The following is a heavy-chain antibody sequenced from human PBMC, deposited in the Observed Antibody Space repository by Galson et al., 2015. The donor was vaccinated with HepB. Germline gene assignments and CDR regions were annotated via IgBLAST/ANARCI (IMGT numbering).Heavy chain of an antibody. D-gene: IGHD6-19*01. CDR3: ARYPGYSSGWYGSPSDAFDI. CDR2: IYPGDSDT. CDR1: GYSFTSYW. V-gene: IGHV5-51*01. J-gene: IGHJ3*02. Sequence: QSGAEVKKPGESLKISCKGSGYSFTSYWIGWVRQMPGKGLEWMGIIYPGDSDTRYSPSFQGQVTISADKSISTAYLQWSSLKASDTAMYYCARYPGYSSGWYGSPSDAFDIWGQGTMVTVSS.